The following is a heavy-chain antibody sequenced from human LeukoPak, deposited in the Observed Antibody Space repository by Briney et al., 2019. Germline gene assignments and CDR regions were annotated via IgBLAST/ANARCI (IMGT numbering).Heavy chain of an antibody. J-gene: IGHJ4*02. CDR1: GFSFSIYH. CDR3: VLYGLGSPH. CDR2: INSDGTAT. D-gene: IGHD3-10*01. V-gene: IGHV3-74*01. Sequence: GGSLRLSCAASGFSFSIYHMHWVRQAPGKGLVWVSRINSDGTATVYADSVRGRFTISRDNAKNTLYLQMNSLRAEDTAVYYCVLYGLGSPHWGQGTLVTVSS.